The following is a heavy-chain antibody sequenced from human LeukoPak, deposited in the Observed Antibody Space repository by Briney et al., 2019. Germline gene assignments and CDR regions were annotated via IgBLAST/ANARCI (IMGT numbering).Heavy chain of an antibody. Sequence: SVKVSCKASGYTFTSYYMHWVRQTPGQGLEWMGGIIPIFGTANYAQKFQGRVTITADESTSTAYMELSSLRSEDTAVYYCARALHSYYYGSGSPHDYYGMDVWGQGTTVTVSS. V-gene: IGHV1-69*13. CDR2: IIPIFGTA. J-gene: IGHJ6*02. CDR3: ARALHSYYYGSGSPHDYYGMDV. CDR1: GYTFTSYY. D-gene: IGHD3-10*01.